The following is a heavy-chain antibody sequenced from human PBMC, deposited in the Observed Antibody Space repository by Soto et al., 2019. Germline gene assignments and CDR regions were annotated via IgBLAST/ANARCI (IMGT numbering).Heavy chain of an antibody. D-gene: IGHD3-22*01. CDR2: ISYDGSNK. CDR3: AREGSSGYYYYYYYGMDV. J-gene: IGHJ6*02. Sequence: PGGSLRLSCAASGFTFSSYAMHWVRQAPGKGLEWVAVISYDGSNKYYADSVKGRFTISRDNSKNTLYLQMNSLRAEDTAVYYCAREGSSGYYYYYYYGMDVWGQGTTVTVSS. V-gene: IGHV3-30-3*01. CDR1: GFTFSSYA.